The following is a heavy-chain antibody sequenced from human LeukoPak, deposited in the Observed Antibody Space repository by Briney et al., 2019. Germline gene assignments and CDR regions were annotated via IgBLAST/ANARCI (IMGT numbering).Heavy chain of an antibody. Sequence: SETLSLTCSVSGGSIRSTTYYWGWIRQPPGKGLEWIGSIYYSGNTYYSPSLMSRVTISVDTSKNQFSLNLSSVTAADTAVYFCARAPHFFDASGSRYYFDYWGQGALVTVSS. CDR2: IYYSGNT. CDR1: GGSIRSTTYY. D-gene: IGHD3-22*01. V-gene: IGHV4-39*07. J-gene: IGHJ4*02. CDR3: ARAPHFFDASGSRYYFDY.